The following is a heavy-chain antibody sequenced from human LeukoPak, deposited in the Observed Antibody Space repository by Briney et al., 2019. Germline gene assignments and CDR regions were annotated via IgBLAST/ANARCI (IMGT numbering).Heavy chain of an antibody. CDR2: ISYDGGNK. J-gene: IGHJ6*02. D-gene: IGHD3-16*01. CDR1: GFTFRSYA. V-gene: IGHV3-30-3*01. CDR3: ARNQQLGGHSYYYYGMDV. Sequence: PGGSLRLSCAASGFTFRSYATHWVRQAPGKGLEWVAVISYDGGNKYYADSVKGRFTISSDNSKNTLYLQMNSLRADDTAIYYCARNQQLGGHSYYYYGMDVWGQGTTVTVSS.